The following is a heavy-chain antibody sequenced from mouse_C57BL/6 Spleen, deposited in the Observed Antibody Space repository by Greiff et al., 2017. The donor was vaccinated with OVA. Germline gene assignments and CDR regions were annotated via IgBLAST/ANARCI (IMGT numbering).Heavy chain of an antibody. D-gene: IGHD4-1*01. V-gene: IGHV1-62-2*01. CDR2: FYPGSGSI. J-gene: IGHJ2*01. CDR1: GYTFTEYT. Sequence: QVQLKESGAELAKPGASVKLSCKASGYTFTEYTIHWVKQRSGQGLEWIGWFYPGSGSIKYNEKFEDKATLTANKSSSTVYMELSRLTSEDSAVYFYASHLGPDFGYWGQGTTLTVSS. CDR3: ASHLGPDFGY.